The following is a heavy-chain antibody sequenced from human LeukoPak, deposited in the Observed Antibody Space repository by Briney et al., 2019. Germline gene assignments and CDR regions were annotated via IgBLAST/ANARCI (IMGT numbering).Heavy chain of an antibody. CDR3: ARQLGYCSSTSCYADKVDY. CDR1: GGSVSSGTYG. CDR2: ISDSGST. V-gene: IGHV4-61*01. Sequence: SETLSLTCTVSGGSVSSGTYGWTWIRQPPGEGLEWIGYISDSGSTNYNPSLKSRVTISVDTSKNQFSLKLSSVTAADTAVYYCARQLGYCSSTSCYADKVDYWGQGTLVTVSS. D-gene: IGHD2-2*01. J-gene: IGHJ4*02.